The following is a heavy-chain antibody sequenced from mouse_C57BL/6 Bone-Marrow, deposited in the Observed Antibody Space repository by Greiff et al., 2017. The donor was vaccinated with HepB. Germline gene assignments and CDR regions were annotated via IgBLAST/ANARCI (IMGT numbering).Heavy chain of an antibody. CDR3: ARSSPAYPYFDY. CDR2: INPNNGGT. Sequence: EVQLQQSGPELVKPGASVKIPCKASGYTFTDYNMDWVKQSHGKSLEWIGDINPNNGGTIYNQKFKGKATLTVDKSSSTASMELRSLTSEDTAVYYCARSSPAYPYFDYWGQGTTLTVSS. V-gene: IGHV1-18*01. D-gene: IGHD6-5*01. CDR1: GYTFTDYN. J-gene: IGHJ2*01.